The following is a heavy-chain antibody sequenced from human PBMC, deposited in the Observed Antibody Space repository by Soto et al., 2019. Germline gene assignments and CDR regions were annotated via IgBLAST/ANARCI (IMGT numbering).Heavy chain of an antibody. J-gene: IGHJ3*02. CDR2: IYSGGST. CDR3: ARYHCSRTSCYLSRAFDI. V-gene: IGHV3-53*04. Sequence: EVQLVESGGGLVQPGGSLRLSCAASGFTVSSNYMSWVRQAPGKGLEWVSVIYSGGSTYYADSVKGRFTISRHNSKNTRYLQMISLIAEDTAVYYCARYHCSRTSCYLSRAFDIWGQGTIVTVSS. D-gene: IGHD2-2*01. CDR1: GFTVSSNY.